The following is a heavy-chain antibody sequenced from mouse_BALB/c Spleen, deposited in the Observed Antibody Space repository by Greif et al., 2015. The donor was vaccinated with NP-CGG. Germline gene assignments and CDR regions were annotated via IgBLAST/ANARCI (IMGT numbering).Heavy chain of an antibody. V-gene: IGHV5-12-2*01. CDR2: ISNGGGST. CDR3: ARYDYDAMDY. Sequence: EVKLQESGGGLVQPGGSLKLSCAASGFTFSSYTMSWVRQTPEKRLEWVAYISNGGGSTYYPDTVKGRSTISRDNAKNTLYLQMSSLKSEDTAMYYCARYDYDAMDYWGQGTSVTVSS. J-gene: IGHJ4*01. CDR1: GFTFSSYT.